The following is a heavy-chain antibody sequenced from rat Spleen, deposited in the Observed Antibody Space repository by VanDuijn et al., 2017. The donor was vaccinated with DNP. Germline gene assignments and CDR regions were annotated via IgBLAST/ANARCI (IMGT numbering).Heavy chain of an antibody. Sequence: EVQLVESGGGLVQPGRSLKLSCAASGFTFSNYYMAWVRQAPTKGLEWLATISCDGSSTYYRYSVKGRFSLSRDRAESTVYLQMDSLRSEDTATYYCTTDFEVGVWGQGASVTVSS. CDR3: TTDFEVGV. J-gene: IGHJ4*01. CDR1: GFTFSNYY. CDR2: ISCDGSST. D-gene: IGHD5-1*01. V-gene: IGHV5-20*01.